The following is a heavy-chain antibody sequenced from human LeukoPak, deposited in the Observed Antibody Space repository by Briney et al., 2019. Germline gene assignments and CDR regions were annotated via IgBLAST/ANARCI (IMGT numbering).Heavy chain of an antibody. Sequence: SETLSLTCTVSGGSISSSSYYWGWIRQPPGKGLEWIGSIYYSGSTYYNPSLKSRVTISVDTSKNQFSLRLSSATAADTAVYYCARLVDGGYSYGYRAFDIWGQGTMVTVSS. CDR1: GGSISSSSYY. D-gene: IGHD5-18*01. CDR3: ARLVDGGYSYGYRAFDI. J-gene: IGHJ3*02. CDR2: IYYSGST. V-gene: IGHV4-39*01.